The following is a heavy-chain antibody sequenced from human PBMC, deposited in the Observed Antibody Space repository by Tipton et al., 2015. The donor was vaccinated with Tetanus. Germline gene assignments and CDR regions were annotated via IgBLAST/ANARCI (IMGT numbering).Heavy chain of an antibody. CDR2: VNQSGST. Sequence: TLSLTCGVSDGSFNAYYWSWIRQTPGKGLEWIGEVNQSGSTKYNPSFNSRAAISVDTSKSQFSLRVRPVTAADTAVYYCARGRTMSGVVAPFDLWGQGTQVTVS. D-gene: IGHD3-3*01. J-gene: IGHJ4*02. CDR1: DGSFNAYY. V-gene: IGHV4-34*01. CDR3: ARGRTMSGVVAPFDL.